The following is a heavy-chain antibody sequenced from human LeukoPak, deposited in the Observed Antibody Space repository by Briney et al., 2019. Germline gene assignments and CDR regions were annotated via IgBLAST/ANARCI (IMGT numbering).Heavy chain of an antibody. D-gene: IGHD3-22*01. CDR1: GFTFSSYT. V-gene: IGHV3-20*04. J-gene: IGHJ4*02. CDR3: ARRPYYYDSSGYYYFDY. Sequence: GGSLRLSCAASGFTFSSYTMHWVRQAPGKGLEWVSGINWNGGSTGYADSVKGRFTISRDNAKNSLYLQMNSLRAEDTALYYCARRPYYYDSSGYYYFDYWGQGTLVTVSS. CDR2: INWNGGST.